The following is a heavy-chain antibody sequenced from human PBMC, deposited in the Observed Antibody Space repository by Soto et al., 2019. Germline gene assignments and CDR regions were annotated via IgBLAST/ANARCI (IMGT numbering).Heavy chain of an antibody. Sequence: PSETLSLTCTVSGGSITTYYWSWIRQPPGKGLEWIGCSYYSGSTNYDPSLKSRVTISLDTSKNQVFLKVSSVTAADTAVYYCATSMVRGPCDYWGQGTLVTVS. CDR2: SYYSGST. V-gene: IGHV4-59*01. D-gene: IGHD3-10*01. CDR1: GGSITTYY. CDR3: ATSMVRGPCDY. J-gene: IGHJ4*02.